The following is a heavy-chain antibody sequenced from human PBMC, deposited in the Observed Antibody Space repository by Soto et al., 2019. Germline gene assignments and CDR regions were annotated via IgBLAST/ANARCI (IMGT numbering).Heavy chain of an antibody. CDR2: ISSSSSYI. CDR3: ARDGEPAAFEASFGSYFDY. V-gene: IGHV3-21*01. J-gene: IGHJ4*02. CDR1: GFTFSSYS. D-gene: IGHD2-2*01. Sequence: GGSLRLSCAASGFTFSSYSMNWVRQAPGKGLEWVSSISSSSSYIYYADSVKGRFTISRDNAKNSLYLQMNSLRAEDTAVYYCARDGEPAAFEASFGSYFDYWGQGTLVTVSS.